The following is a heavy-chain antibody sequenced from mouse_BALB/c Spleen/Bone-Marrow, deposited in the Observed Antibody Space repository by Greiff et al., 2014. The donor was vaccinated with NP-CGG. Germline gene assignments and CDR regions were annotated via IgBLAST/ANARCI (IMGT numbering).Heavy chain of an antibody. J-gene: IGHJ1*01. V-gene: IGHV1-14*01. D-gene: IGHD2-1*01. CDR3: ARGGNHWYFDV. CDR2: INPYNDGT. CDR1: GYTFTSYL. Sequence: VQLQQSGPELVKPGASVKMSCKASGYTFTSYLMHWVKQKPGQGLEWIGYINPYNDGTKYNEKFKGKATLTSDKSSSTAYMELSSLTSEDSAVYYCARGGNHWYFDVWGAGTTVTVSS.